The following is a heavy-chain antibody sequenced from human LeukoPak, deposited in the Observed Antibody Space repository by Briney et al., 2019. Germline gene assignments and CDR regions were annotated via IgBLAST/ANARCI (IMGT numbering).Heavy chain of an antibody. D-gene: IGHD3-10*01. CDR1: GGSFSGYY. CDR3: ARALSGSFDY. J-gene: IGHJ4*02. V-gene: IGHV4-34*01. Sequence: PSETLSLTCAVYGGSFSGYYWIWIRQPPGKGLEWIGEINHSGSTNYNPSLKSRVTISVDTSKNQFSLKLSSVTAADTAVYYCARALSGSFDYWGQGTLVTVSS. CDR2: INHSGST.